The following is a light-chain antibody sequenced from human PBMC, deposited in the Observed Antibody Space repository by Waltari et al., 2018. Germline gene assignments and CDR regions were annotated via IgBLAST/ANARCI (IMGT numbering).Light chain of an antibody. CDR3: CSYTTINTWV. J-gene: IGLJ3*02. CDR1: SNDIGGYDY. V-gene: IGLV2-14*03. CDR2: DVN. Sequence: QSALTQPASVSGSPGQSITISCTGSSNDIGGYDYVSWYQQYPGKAPKLILYDVNDRPSGVSGRVSGSKSANTASLAISGLQAEDEAYYFCCSYTTINTWVFGGGTYLTVL.